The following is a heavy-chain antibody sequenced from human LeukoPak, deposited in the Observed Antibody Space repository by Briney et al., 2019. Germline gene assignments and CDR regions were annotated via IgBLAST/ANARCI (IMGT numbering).Heavy chain of an antibody. D-gene: IGHD6-13*01. CDR2: INTVTGNP. V-gene: IGHV7-4-1*02. CDR1: GYTFTIFG. CDR3: AKDPPYSSTWPDALDA. J-gene: IGHJ3*01. Sequence: ASVKVSCKASGYTFTIFGINWLRQAPGQGLEWMGWINTVTGNPRYDQGFTGRFVFSLDTSLSTAYLEISSLKAEDTAVYFCAKDPPYSSTWPDALDAWGQGTMVTVSS.